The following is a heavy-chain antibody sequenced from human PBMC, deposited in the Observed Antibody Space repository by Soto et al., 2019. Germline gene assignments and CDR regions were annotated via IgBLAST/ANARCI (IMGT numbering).Heavy chain of an antibody. CDR3: AKLGYTIDDIDG. J-gene: IGHJ6*02. V-gene: IGHV3-30*18. CDR1: GLTFRSYG. CDR2: ISYDGSSK. Sequence: PGGSLRLSCAVSGLTFRSYGMHWVRQAPVKGLEWVAVISYDGSSKYYGDSVKGRFTISRDDSQNTVYLQMNSLRAEDTAVYYCAKLGYTIDDIDGRGRGTTVTVAS. D-gene: IGHD2-15*01.